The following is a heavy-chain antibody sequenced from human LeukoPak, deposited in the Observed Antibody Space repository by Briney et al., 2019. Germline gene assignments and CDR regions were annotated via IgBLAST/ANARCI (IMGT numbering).Heavy chain of an antibody. CDR1: GFTFNRYG. V-gene: IGHV3-23*01. J-gene: IGHJ4*02. D-gene: IGHD3-9*01. CDR3: ARYFDWLLSPRPFDC. CDR2: ISGSAGST. Sequence: GGSLRLSCAASGFTFNRYGMSWVRQAPGKGLEWVSAISGSAGSTYYADSVKGRFTISRDNSKNTLYLQMNSLRVEDTAVYYCARYFDWLLSPRPFDCWGQGTLVTVSS.